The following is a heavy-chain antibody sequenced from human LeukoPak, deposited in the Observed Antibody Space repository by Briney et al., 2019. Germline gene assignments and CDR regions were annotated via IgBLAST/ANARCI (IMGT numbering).Heavy chain of an antibody. CDR2: MNPNSGNT. J-gene: IGHJ5*02. CDR1: GYTFTSYD. V-gene: IGHV1-8*01. Sequence: GASVKVSCKASGYTFTSYDINWVRQATGQGLEWMGWMNPNSGNTGYAQKFQGRVTMTRNTSISTAYMEPSSLRSEDTAVYYCARGDYDFWSGYYLPAPWGQGTLVTVSS. CDR3: ARGDYDFWSGYYLPAP. D-gene: IGHD3-3*01.